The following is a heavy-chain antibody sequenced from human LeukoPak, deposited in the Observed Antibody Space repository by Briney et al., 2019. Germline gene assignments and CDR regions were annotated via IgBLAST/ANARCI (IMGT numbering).Heavy chain of an antibody. Sequence: SETLSLTCGVSGGSFSFYYWSWIRQPPGKGLEWIGEISQSGSTNYNPSLKSRVNISLDTSENQFSPKLSSVTAADTAVYYCARALGAFDIWGQGTMVTVSS. J-gene: IGHJ3*02. V-gene: IGHV4-34*01. CDR3: ARALGAFDI. CDR1: GGSFSFYY. CDR2: ISQSGST.